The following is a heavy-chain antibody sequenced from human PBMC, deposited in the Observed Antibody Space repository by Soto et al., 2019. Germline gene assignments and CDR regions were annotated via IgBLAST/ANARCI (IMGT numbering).Heavy chain of an antibody. CDR1: GGTFSSYA. CDR3: ARDLIEYSSSSHYYGMDV. Sequence: SVKVSCKASGGTFSSYAISWVRQAPGQGLEWMGGIIPIFGTANYAQKFQGRVTITADESTSTAYMELSSLRSEDTAVYYCARDLIEYSSSSHYYGMDVWGQGTTVTVSS. D-gene: IGHD6-6*01. J-gene: IGHJ6*02. CDR2: IIPIFGTA. V-gene: IGHV1-69*13.